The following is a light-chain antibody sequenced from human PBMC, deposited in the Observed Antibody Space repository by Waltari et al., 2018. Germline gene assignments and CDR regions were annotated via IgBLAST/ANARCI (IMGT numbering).Light chain of an antibody. CDR2: KAS. Sequence: DIQMTQSPSTLSASVWDRVTITCRASQGVSSWLAWYQQKPGKAPKLLIYKASTLETGVPSRFSGSGSGTEFTLTISSLQPDDFATYYCQQYNGYSPMYTFGQGTKLEI. V-gene: IGKV1-5*03. J-gene: IGKJ2*01. CDR3: QQYNGYSPMYT. CDR1: QGVSSW.